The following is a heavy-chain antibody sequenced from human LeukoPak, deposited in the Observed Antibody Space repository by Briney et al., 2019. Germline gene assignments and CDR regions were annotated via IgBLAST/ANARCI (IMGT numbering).Heavy chain of an antibody. D-gene: IGHD4-17*01. V-gene: IGHV1-2*02. CDR1: GYTFTSYD. CDR2: INPNSGGT. CDR3: ASNYGDYYYYYGMDV. Sequence: ASVKVSRKASGYTFTSYDINWVRQATGQGLEWMGWINPNSGGTNYAQKFQGRVTMTRDTSISTAYMELSRLRSDDTAVYYCASNYGDYYYYYGMDVWGQGTTVTVSS. J-gene: IGHJ6*02.